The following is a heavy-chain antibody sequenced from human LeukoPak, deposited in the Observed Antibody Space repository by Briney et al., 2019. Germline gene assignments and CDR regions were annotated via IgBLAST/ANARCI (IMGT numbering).Heavy chain of an antibody. CDR2: INHSGST. CDR1: GGSFSGYY. V-gene: IGHV4-34*01. D-gene: IGHD1-1*01. Sequence: SETLSLTCAVYGGSFSGYYWSWIRQPPGKGLEWIGEINHSGSTNYNPSLKSRVTISVDTSKNQFSLKLSSVTAADTAVYYCARGHLVVQLERRRLSGWFDPWGQRTLVTVSS. CDR3: ARGHLVVQLERRRLSGWFDP. J-gene: IGHJ5*02.